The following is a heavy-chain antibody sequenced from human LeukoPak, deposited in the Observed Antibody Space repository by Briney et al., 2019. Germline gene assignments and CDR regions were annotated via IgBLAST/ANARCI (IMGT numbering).Heavy chain of an antibody. D-gene: IGHD3-22*01. Sequence: GGSLRLSCAGSGFAFSSYWMNWVRQAPGKGLEWVANITQDGSERYYVDSVKGRFTISRDNAKNSLYLQMNSLRAEDTAVYYCARDYFDSGDYYDAFDIWGQGTMVTVSS. V-gene: IGHV3-7*04. CDR1: GFAFSSYW. CDR3: ARDYFDSGDYYDAFDI. J-gene: IGHJ3*02. CDR2: ITQDGSER.